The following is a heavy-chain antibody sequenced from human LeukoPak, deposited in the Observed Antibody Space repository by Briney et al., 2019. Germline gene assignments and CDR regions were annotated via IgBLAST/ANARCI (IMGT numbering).Heavy chain of an antibody. J-gene: IGHJ6*02. CDR3: ARPREYYYYGMDV. V-gene: IGHV1-69*04. CDR1: GGTFSSYA. CDR2: IIPTLGIA. Sequence: SVKVSCKASGGTFSSYAISWVRQAPGQGLEWMGRIIPTLGIANYAQKLQGRVTMTTDTSTSTAYMELRSLRSDDTAVYYCARPREYYYYGMDVWGQGTTVTVSS.